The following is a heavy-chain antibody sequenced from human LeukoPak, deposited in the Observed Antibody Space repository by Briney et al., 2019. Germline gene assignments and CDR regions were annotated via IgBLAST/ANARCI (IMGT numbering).Heavy chain of an antibody. CDR2: ISSSSSYI. J-gene: IGHJ5*02. Sequence: GGSLRLSCAATGFTFSNYSMNWVRQAPGKGLEWVSSISSSSSYIYYADSVKGRFTISRDNAKNSLYLQMNSLRAEDTAVYYCARPSSPVAGSWGQGTLVTVSS. V-gene: IGHV3-21*01. CDR3: ARPSSPVAGS. CDR1: GFTFSNYS.